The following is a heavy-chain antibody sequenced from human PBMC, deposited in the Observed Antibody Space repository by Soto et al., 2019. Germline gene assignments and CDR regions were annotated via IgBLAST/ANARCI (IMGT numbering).Heavy chain of an antibody. D-gene: IGHD2-15*01. CDR1: GGSISSYY. Sequence: SETLSLTCTVSGGSISSYYWSWIRQPPGKGLEWIGYIYYSGSTNYNPSLKSRVTISVDTSKNQFSLKLSSVTAVDTAMYYCARDIYCSGGSCYPDHNWFDPWGQGTLVTVSS. CDR2: IYYSGST. J-gene: IGHJ5*02. V-gene: IGHV4-59*01. CDR3: ARDIYCSGGSCYPDHNWFDP.